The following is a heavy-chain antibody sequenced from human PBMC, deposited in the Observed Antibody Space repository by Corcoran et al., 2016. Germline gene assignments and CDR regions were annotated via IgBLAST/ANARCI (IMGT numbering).Heavy chain of an antibody. CDR1: GFTFHTYG. D-gene: IGHD2-15*01. CDR2: IWYDGSIK. J-gene: IGHJ6*02. Sequence: QVQLVESGGGVVQPGRSLRLSCAASGFTFHTYGMNWVRQAPGKGPEWVAVIWYDGSIKYYADSVKGRFTISRDNSKNTLYLQMNSLRAEDTALYYWARIDCTGGSCRPYYYYGMDVWGQGTTVTVSS. CDR3: ARIDCTGGSCRPYYYYGMDV. V-gene: IGHV3-33*01.